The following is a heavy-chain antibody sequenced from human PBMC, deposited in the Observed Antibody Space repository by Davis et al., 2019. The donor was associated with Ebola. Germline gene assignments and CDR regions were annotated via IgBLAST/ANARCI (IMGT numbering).Heavy chain of an antibody. J-gene: IGHJ4*02. D-gene: IGHD3-3*01. Sequence: GESLKISCTDSVITFSSYAMTWVRQAPGKGLEWVSAISGSGGSTYYADSVKGRFTISRDNSKNTLYLQMGSLRAEDMAVYYCARQHKGGDFWSGYYYFDYWGQGTLVTVSS. V-gene: IGHV3-23*01. CDR2: ISGSGGST. CDR3: ARQHKGGDFWSGYYYFDY. CDR1: VITFSSYA.